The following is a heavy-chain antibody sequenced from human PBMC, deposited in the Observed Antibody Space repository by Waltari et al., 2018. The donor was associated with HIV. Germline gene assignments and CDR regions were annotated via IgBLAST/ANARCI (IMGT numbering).Heavy chain of an antibody. Sequence: EVQLVESGGGLVQPGGSLRLSCAASGFTFSSYWMHWVRQVPGKGLVGGSRMNSEGSSTTYADSVKGRFTISRDNAKSTLYLQMNSLRDEDTAVYYCARTFTVATISPLLHWGQGTLVTVSS. J-gene: IGHJ4*02. CDR2: MNSEGSST. D-gene: IGHD5-12*01. CDR3: ARTFTVATISPLLH. CDR1: GFTFSSYW. V-gene: IGHV3-74*01.